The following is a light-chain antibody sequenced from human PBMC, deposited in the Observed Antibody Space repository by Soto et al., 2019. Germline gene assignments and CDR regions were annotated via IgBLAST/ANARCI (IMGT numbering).Light chain of an antibody. CDR2: GAS. V-gene: IGKV3-20*01. Sequence: EVGLTQSPGTLALSKGERATLSCRASQSVSSSYLALYQQKPGQSPRLLIYGASSRATGIPDRFSGSGSGTDFTLTISRLEPEDFAVYYCQQYGSSPATFGGGTNVDIK. J-gene: IGKJ4*01. CDR1: QSVSSSY. CDR3: QQYGSSPAT.